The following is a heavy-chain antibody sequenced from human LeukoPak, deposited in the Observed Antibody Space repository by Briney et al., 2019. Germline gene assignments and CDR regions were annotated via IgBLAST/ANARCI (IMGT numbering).Heavy chain of an antibody. J-gene: IGHJ5*02. V-gene: IGHV1-2*02. CDR3: ARGPYIVVVPAAIFP. CDR1: GYTFTGYY. CDR2: INPNSGGT. D-gene: IGHD2-2*01. Sequence: GASVKVSCKASGYTFTGYYMHWVRRAPGQGLEWMGWINPNSGGTNYAQKFQGRVTMTRDTSISTAYMELSRLRSGDTAAYYCARGPYIVVVPAAIFPWGQGTLVTVSS.